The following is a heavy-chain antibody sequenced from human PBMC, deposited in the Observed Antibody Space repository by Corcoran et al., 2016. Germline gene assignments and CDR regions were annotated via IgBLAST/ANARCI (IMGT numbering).Heavy chain of an antibody. CDR1: GGSISSGGHY. D-gene: IGHD5-18*01. V-gene: IGHV4-31*03. Sequence: QVQLQESGPGLVKPSQTLSLTCIVSGGSISSGGHYWSWIRQYPGKGLEWIAYMYYSGSTYYNPSLKSRVTISVDTSKNPFSLKLTSVTAADTAVYECARASTAVAPYYFDHWGQGTLVTVSS. CDR2: MYYSGST. CDR3: ARASTAVAPYYFDH. J-gene: IGHJ4*02.